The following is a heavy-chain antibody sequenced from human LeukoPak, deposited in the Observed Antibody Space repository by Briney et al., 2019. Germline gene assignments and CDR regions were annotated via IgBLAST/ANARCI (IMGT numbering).Heavy chain of an antibody. CDR3: AKGPYNWNDSAFDI. CDR2: ISGSGGST. D-gene: IGHD1-1*01. CDR1: GFTFSSYA. V-gene: IGHV3-23*01. J-gene: IGHJ3*02. Sequence: PGGSLRLSCAASGFTFSSYAMSWVRQAPGKGLEWVSVISGSGGSTFYADSVKGRFTISRDNSKNTLYLQMNSLRAEDTAVYYCAKGPYNWNDSAFDIWGQGTMVTVSS.